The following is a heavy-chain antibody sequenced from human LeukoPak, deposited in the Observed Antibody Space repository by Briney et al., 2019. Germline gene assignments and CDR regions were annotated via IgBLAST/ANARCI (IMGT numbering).Heavy chain of an antibody. J-gene: IGHJ4*02. CDR3: ARQTYYYDSSGYYYGY. Sequence: GESLKISCKGSGYSFTTYWIGWVRQMPGKGLEWMGIIYPGDSDTRYSPSFQGQVTISADKSISTAYLQWSSLKASDSAMYYCARQTYYYDSSGYYYGYWGQGTLVTVSS. V-gene: IGHV5-51*01. D-gene: IGHD3-22*01. CDR1: GYSFTTYW. CDR2: IYPGDSDT.